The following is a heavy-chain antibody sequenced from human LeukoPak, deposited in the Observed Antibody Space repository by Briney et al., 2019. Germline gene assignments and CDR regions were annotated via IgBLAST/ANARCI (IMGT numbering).Heavy chain of an antibody. J-gene: IGHJ3*02. V-gene: IGHV1-69*05. CDR2: IIPIFGTA. CDR3: ARDREFSIAVAGRRGGGDASDI. D-gene: IGHD6-19*01. CDR1: GGTFSSYA. Sequence: SVKVSCKASGGTFSSYAISWVRQAPGQGLEWMGRIIPIFGTANYAQKFQGRVTITTDESTSTAYMELSSLRSEDTAVYYCARDREFSIAVAGRRGGGDASDIWGQGTMVTVSS.